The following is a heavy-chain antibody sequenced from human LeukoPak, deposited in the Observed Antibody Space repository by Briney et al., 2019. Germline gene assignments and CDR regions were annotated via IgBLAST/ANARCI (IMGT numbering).Heavy chain of an antibody. CDR1: GFTFSSYE. D-gene: IGHD6-19*01. V-gene: IGHV3-48*03. J-gene: IGHJ4*02. CDR3: AGRFKWLEEFDY. CDR2: ISSSGSTI. Sequence: GGSLRLSCAASGFTFSSYEMNWVRQAPGKGLEWVSYISSSGSTIYYADSVKGRFTISRDDAKNSLYLQMNSLRAEDTAVYYCAGRFKWLEEFDYWGQGTLVTVSS.